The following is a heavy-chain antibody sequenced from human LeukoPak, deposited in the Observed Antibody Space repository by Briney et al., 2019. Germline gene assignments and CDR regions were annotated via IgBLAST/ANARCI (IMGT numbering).Heavy chain of an antibody. J-gene: IGHJ4*02. CDR2: ITGSSSYI. Sequence: GGSLRLSCAAFGFTFSTYYMNWVRQAPGKGLEWVSFITGSSSYIYYTDSVKGRFTISRDNAKNSLFLQMNSLRDEDTAVYYCASGFSSSPYFDYWGQGTLVTVSS. D-gene: IGHD6-6*01. CDR3: ASGFSSSPYFDY. V-gene: IGHV3-21*01. CDR1: GFTFSTYY.